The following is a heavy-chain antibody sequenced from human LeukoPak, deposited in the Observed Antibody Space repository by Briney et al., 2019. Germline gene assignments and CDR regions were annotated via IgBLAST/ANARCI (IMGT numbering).Heavy chain of an antibody. CDR1: GFTFSSYA. CDR3: ARIVAYGDYAPFDY. D-gene: IGHD4-17*01. Sequence: GGSLRLSCAASGFTFSSYAMHWVRQAPGKGLEWVVVISYDGSNKYYADSVKGRFTISRDNSKNTLYLQMNSLRAEDTAVYYCARIVAYGDYAPFDYWGQGTLVTVSS. V-gene: IGHV3-30*04. CDR2: ISYDGSNK. J-gene: IGHJ4*02.